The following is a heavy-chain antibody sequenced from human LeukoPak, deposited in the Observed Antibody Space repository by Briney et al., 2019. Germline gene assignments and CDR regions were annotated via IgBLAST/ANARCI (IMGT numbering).Heavy chain of an antibody. CDR3: STDPRLLTY. J-gene: IGHJ4*01. V-gene: IGHV3-11*01. Sequence: GGSLRLSCVVSGFSFSDSYMTWLRQTPGKGLESLAYISPSSHDIYYADSVRGRFTISRDNARTSLYLQMNSLGPDDTALYYCSTDPRLLTYWGHGTLVTVSS. CDR1: GFSFSDSY. D-gene: IGHD2-8*01. CDR2: ISPSSHDI.